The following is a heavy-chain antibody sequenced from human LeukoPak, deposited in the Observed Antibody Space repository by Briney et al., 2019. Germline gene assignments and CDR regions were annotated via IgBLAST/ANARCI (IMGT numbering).Heavy chain of an antibody. CDR3: ARDDYGGPNYYYYMEV. J-gene: IGHJ6*03. CDR1: GFRFTSYG. Sequence: PVGSLRLSCAVSGFRFTSYGMSWVRQAPGKGLEWVAAISYDGSNKYYADSVKGRFTISRDNSKNTLFLQMNSLRDEDTAVYYCARDDYGGPNYYYYMEVWGKGTTVTVSS. CDR2: ISYDGSNK. V-gene: IGHV3-30*03. D-gene: IGHD4-23*01.